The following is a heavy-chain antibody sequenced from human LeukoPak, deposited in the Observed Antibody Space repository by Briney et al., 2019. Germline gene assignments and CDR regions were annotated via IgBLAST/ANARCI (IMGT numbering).Heavy chain of an antibody. D-gene: IGHD2-8*01. CDR2: ISSSSSTI. CDR3: ARASYCTNGVCSYGYYYMDV. V-gene: IGHV3-48*01. CDR1: GFTFSSYS. J-gene: IGHJ6*03. Sequence: PGGSLRLSCAASGFTFSSYSMNWVRQAPGKGLEWVSYISSSSSTIYYADSVKGRFTISRDNAKNSLYLQMNSLRAEDTAVYYCARASYCTNGVCSYGYYYMDVWGKGTTVTVSS.